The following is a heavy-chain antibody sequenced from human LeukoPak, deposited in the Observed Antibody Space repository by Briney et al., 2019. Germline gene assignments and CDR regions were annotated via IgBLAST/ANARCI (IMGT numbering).Heavy chain of an antibody. Sequence: GRSLRLSCAASGFAFGDFAMNWIRQAPGQGLEWVGFIKTTLYGGTTEYAASVKGRFTISRDDSKAIAYLQMNSLKTEDTAVYYCTRDHRDDWNPGYYFDYWGQGTLVTVPS. CDR1: GFAFGDFA. V-gene: IGHV3-49*03. D-gene: IGHD1-1*01. CDR3: TRDHRDDWNPGYYFDY. CDR2: IKTTLYGGTT. J-gene: IGHJ4*02.